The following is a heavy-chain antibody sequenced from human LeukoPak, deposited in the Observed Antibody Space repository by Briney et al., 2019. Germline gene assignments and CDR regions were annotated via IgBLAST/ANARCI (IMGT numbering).Heavy chain of an antibody. CDR2: INGVGSDR. V-gene: IGHV3-74*01. J-gene: IGHJ5*01. CDR3: TRDWHHYDFDS. Sequence: GGSLRLSCAASGFTFSSYYMHWVRQAPGKGLVWVSRINGVGSDRIYADSVKGRFTISRDNAKNTVYLQMNSLRDGDTALYYCTRDWHHYDFDSWGQGTLVTVSS. CDR1: GFTFSSYY. D-gene: IGHD3-3*01.